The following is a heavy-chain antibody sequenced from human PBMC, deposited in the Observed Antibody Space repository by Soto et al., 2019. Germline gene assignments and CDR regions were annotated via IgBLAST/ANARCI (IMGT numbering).Heavy chain of an antibody. J-gene: IGHJ6*02. Sequence: SETLSLTCTVSGGSIISSSYYWVLIRQPPGKGLEWIGSIFYSGSTYYNPSLKSRVTISVDTSKNQFSLKLSSVTAADTAVYYCARHLTYCSAGSCYSDFPYYGMDVWGQGTTVTVSS. CDR2: IFYSGST. CDR1: GGSIISSSYY. CDR3: ARHLTYCSAGSCYSDFPYYGMDV. V-gene: IGHV4-39*01. D-gene: IGHD2-15*01.